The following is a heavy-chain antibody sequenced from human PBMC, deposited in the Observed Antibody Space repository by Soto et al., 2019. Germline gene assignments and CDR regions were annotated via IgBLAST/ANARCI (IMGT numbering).Heavy chain of an antibody. V-gene: IGHV1-3*01. Sequence: QAQLVQSGAEMKKPGASVKVSCKATGYTFSAYTMNWVRQAPGHSLEWMGWINAGSGNTKYSQNFPGRVSITRDTSASTVYMELTGLTSEDTAVYYCARDTETLGPRANDALDIWGQGTMVTVSS. CDR1: GYTFSAYT. D-gene: IGHD3-3*02. J-gene: IGHJ3*02. CDR3: ARDTETLGPRANDALDI. CDR2: INAGSGNT.